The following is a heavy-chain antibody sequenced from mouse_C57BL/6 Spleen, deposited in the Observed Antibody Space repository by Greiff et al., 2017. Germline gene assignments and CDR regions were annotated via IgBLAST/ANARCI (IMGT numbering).Heavy chain of an antibody. CDR1: GYTFTSYW. CDR2: IDPSDSET. CDR3: ARSWSYSNSLYAMDY. D-gene: IGHD2-5*01. Sequence: QVQLQQSGAELVRPGSSVKLSCKASGYTFTSYWMHWVKQRPIQGLEWIGNIDPSDSETHYNQKFKDKAPLTVDKSSSSAYMQLSSLTSADSAVYYCARSWSYSNSLYAMDYWGQGTSVTVSS. J-gene: IGHJ4*01. V-gene: IGHV1-52*01.